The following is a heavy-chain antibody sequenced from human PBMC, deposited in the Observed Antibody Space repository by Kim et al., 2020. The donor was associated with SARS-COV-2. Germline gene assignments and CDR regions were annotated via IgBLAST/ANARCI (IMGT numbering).Heavy chain of an antibody. V-gene: IGHV3-30*18. CDR1: GFTFSNYG. CDR3: AKDGYSTGGSCFFFDT. J-gene: IGHJ4*02. D-gene: IGHD2-15*01. CDR2: ISDNGNHK. Sequence: GGSLRLSCAASGFTFSNYGMHWVRQAPGKGLEWVAVISDNGNHKYYADSVKGRFTISRDNSQKTLFLQVDSLKTEDTAVYYCAKDGYSTGGSCFFFDTWGKGTLVTVSS.